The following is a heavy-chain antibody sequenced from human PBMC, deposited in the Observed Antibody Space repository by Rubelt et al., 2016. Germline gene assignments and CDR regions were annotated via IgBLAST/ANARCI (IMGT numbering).Heavy chain of an antibody. J-gene: IGHJ4*02. D-gene: IGHD4-17*01. CDR2: INPSGGST. CDR1: GGTFSSYA. V-gene: IGHV1-46*01. Sequence: QVQLVQSGAEVKKPGSSVKVSCKASGGTFSSYAISWVRQAPGQGLEWMGIINPSGGSTSYAQKCQGRVTMTRDTSTSTVYMELSSLRSEDTAVYYCARDSTVKGLFDYWGQGTLVTVSS. CDR3: ARDSTVKGLFDY.